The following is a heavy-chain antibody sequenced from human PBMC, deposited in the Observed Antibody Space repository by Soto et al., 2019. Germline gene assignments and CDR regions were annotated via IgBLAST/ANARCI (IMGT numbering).Heavy chain of an antibody. CDR1: GFTFSSYE. CDR3: ARGVLYYYDSSGYPHWFDP. Sequence: GGSLRLSCAASGFTFSSYEMNWVRQAPGKGLGWVSYISSSGSIIYYADSVKGRFTISRDNAKNSLYLQMNSPRAKDTAVYYCARGVLYYYDSSGYPHWFDPWGQGTLVTVSS. V-gene: IGHV3-48*03. CDR2: ISSSGSII. J-gene: IGHJ5*02. D-gene: IGHD3-22*01.